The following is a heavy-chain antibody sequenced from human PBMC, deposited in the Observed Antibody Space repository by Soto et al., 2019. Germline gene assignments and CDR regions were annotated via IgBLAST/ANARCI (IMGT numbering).Heavy chain of an antibody. CDR2: IIPIFGTA. Sequence: ASVKVSCKASGGTFSSYAISGVRQAPGQGLEWMGGIIPIFGTANYAQKFQGRVTITADESTSTAYMELSSLRSEDTAVYYCARVLVDIVVVPAAKPYYYGMDVWGQGTTVTVSS. CDR1: GGTFSSYA. V-gene: IGHV1-69*13. J-gene: IGHJ6*02. D-gene: IGHD2-2*03. CDR3: ARVLVDIVVVPAAKPYYYGMDV.